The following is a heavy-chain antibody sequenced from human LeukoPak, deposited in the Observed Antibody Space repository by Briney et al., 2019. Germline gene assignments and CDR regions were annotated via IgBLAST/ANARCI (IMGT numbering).Heavy chain of an antibody. CDR2: INPNTGRT. J-gene: IGHJ4*02. Sequence: ASVKVSCKASGYTFTDYFIHWVRQAPGQGLEWMGWINPNTGRTTYAQRFQGRITMTRDTSITTPFMKLSGLRSDDTAVYYCARVKEATTTTGVSPDYFDYWGQGTLVTVSS. CDR1: GYTFTDYF. V-gene: IGHV1-2*02. D-gene: IGHD4-23*01. CDR3: ARVKEATTTTGVSPDYFDY.